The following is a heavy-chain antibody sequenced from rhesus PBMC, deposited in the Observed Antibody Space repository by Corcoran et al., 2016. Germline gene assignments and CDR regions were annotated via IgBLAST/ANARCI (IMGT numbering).Heavy chain of an antibody. CDR3: ATRRSGTPFDY. Sequence: QVQLQESGPAVVKPSETLSLTCAVSGGSISSSNWWSWIRQSPGKGLEWIGGIYGSGGSTEYNPSLKSRVTCSIDTSKNQFSLKLSSVTAADTAVYYCATRRSGTPFDYWGQGVLVTVSS. D-gene: IGHD2-27*01. J-gene: IGHJ4*01. V-gene: IGHV4-93*02. CDR2: IYGSGGST. CDR1: GGSISSSNW.